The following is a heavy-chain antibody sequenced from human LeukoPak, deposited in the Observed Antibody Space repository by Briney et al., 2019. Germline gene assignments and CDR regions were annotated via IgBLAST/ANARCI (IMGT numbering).Heavy chain of an antibody. V-gene: IGHV3-74*01. D-gene: IGHD1-26*01. CDR1: GFTFSSHW. Sequence: GGTLRLSCVASGFTFSSHWMHWVRRAPGKGLVWVSRINSDGSSTRYADSVQGRFTISRDNAKNTLYLQMNSLRAGDTAVYYCARGGSPPEALGDTFDIWGQGTMVTVSS. CDR2: INSDGSST. CDR3: ARGGSPPEALGDTFDI. J-gene: IGHJ3*02.